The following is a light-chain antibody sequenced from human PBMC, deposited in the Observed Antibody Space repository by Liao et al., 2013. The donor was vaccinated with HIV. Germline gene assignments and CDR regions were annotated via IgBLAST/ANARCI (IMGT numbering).Light chain of an antibody. CDR2: YDT. CDR3: QAWDSGAYV. CDR1: RLGDKY. V-gene: IGLV3-1*01. J-gene: IGLJ1*01. Sequence: SYAVTQPPSVSVSPGQTASITCSGDRLGDKYACWYQQKPGQAPVLVIFYDTDRPSGIPERFSASKSGDTATLTIKGTQPVDEGDYFCQAWDSGAYVFGTGTRVTVL.